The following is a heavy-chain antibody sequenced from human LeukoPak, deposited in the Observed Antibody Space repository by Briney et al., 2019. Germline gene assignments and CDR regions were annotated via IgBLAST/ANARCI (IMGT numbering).Heavy chain of an antibody. CDR2: TYYRSKWYN. D-gene: IGHD6-13*01. J-gene: IGHJ3*02. Sequence: SQTLSLTCAISGNSVSSNSVAWDWIRQSPSRDLKGLVRTYYRSKWYNDYAVSVKSRITSNPDTSKNQFSLQLNPVTREDTAVYYCAREYSSSWRGPDAFDIWGQGTMVTVSS. V-gene: IGHV6-1*01. CDR3: AREYSSSWRGPDAFDI. CDR1: GNSVSSNSVA.